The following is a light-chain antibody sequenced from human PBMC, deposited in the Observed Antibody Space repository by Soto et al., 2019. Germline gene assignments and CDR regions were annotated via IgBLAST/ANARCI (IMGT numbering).Light chain of an antibody. J-gene: IGLJ1*01. V-gene: IGLV1-44*01. CDR2: SDT. CDR3: AAWDDRLNGLYV. Sequence: QSVLTQPPSASGIPGQRVIISCSGSSSNIGSHTVNWYQQLPGTAPKLLIYSDTQRPSGVPDRFSGSKSGTSASLAISGLQSEDEADYYCAAWDDRLNGLYVFGTGTKVTVL. CDR1: SSNIGSHT.